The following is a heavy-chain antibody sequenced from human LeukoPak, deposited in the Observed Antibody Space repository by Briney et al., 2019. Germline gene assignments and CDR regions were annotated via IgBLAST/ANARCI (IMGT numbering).Heavy chain of an antibody. J-gene: IGHJ4*02. CDR1: GGSISSSSYY. CDR3: AHSPLTTQTRGMFDY. CDR2: IYWDDDK. V-gene: IGHV2-5*02. D-gene: IGHD4-11*01. Sequence: TLSLTCTVSGGSISSSSYYWGWIRQPPGKALEWLALIYWDDDKRYSPSLKSRLTITKDTSKNQVVLTMTNMDPVDTATYYCAHSPLTTQTRGMFDYWGQGTLVTVSS.